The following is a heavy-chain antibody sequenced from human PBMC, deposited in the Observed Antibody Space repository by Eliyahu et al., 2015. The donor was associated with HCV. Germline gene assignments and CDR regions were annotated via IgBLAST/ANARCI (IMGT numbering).Heavy chain of an antibody. D-gene: IGHD3-3*01. CDR2: ISYDXSNK. V-gene: IGHV3-30*18. J-gene: IGHJ6*02. CDR1: GFTFSSYG. Sequence: QVQLVESGGGVVQPGRXLRLSCAASGFTFSSYGXHWVRXAPGKGLEWVAXISYDXSNKYYADSVKGRFTISRDNSKNTLYLQMNSLRAEDTAVYYCAKDSSSTYYDFWSGYYPINYGMDVWGQGTTVTVSS. CDR3: AKDSSSTYYDFWSGYYPINYGMDV.